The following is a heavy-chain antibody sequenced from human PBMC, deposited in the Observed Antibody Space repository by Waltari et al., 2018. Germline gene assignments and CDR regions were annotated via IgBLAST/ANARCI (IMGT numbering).Heavy chain of an antibody. CDR2: INHSGGST. Sequence: QVQLVQSGAEVKKPGASVKVSCKASGYTFTSYYMHWVRQAPGQGLEWMGIINHSGGSTSYAQKFRGRVTMTRDTSTSTVYMELSSLRSEDTAVYYCARETVEMATIYYWGQGTLVTVSS. J-gene: IGHJ4*02. CDR3: ARETVEMATIYY. V-gene: IGHV1-46*01. CDR1: GYTFTSYY. D-gene: IGHD5-12*01.